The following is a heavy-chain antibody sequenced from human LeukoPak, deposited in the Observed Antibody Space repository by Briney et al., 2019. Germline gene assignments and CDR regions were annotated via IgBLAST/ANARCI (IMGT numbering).Heavy chain of an antibody. D-gene: IGHD4-17*01. CDR3: ASELYGDYAHLPSY. CDR1: GGSISSYY. CDR2: IYYSGST. J-gene: IGHJ4*02. V-gene: IGHV4-59*01. Sequence: SETLSLTCTVSGGSISSYYWSWIRQPPGKGLEWIGYIYYSGSTNYNPSLKSRVTISVDTSKNQFSLKLSSVTAADTAVYYCASELYGDYAHLPSYWGQGTLVTVSS.